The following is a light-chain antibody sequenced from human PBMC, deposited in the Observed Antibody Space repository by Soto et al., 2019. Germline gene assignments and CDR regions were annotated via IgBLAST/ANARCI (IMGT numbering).Light chain of an antibody. CDR1: SSNIGNNF. Sequence: QSVLTQPPSVSAAPGQKVTISCSGSSSNIGNNFVTWYQQLPGTAPKLPIYHKNKRPSGIPDRFSGSQSGTSATPGITGLQSGGEAVYYCGSWDWSLADVFGCGTKATVL. CDR2: HKN. CDR3: GSWDWSLADV. V-gene: IGLV1-51*01. J-gene: IGLJ1*01.